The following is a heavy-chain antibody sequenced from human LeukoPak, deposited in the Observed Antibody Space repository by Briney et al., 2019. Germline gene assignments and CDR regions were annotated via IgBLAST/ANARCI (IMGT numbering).Heavy chain of an antibody. CDR2: ISGGGYNT. CDR3: AKLHNLNCDY. Sequence: PGGSLRLSCAASGFTFVSYAMSWVRQAPGKGLEWVSAISGGGYNTYYADSVKGRFTISRDSSKNTLYLQMNNLRPEDTAVYYCAKLHNLNCDYWGLGTLVTVSS. D-gene: IGHD1-14*01. V-gene: IGHV3-23*01. J-gene: IGHJ4*02. CDR1: GFTFVSYA.